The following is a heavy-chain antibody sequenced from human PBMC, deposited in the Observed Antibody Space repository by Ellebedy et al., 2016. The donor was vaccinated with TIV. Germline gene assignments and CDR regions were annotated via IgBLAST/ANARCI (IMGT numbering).Heavy chain of an antibody. J-gene: IGHJ6*02. CDR2: MNPNSGNT. CDR1: GYTFTSYD. Sequence: AASVKVSCKASGYTFTSYDINWARQATGQGLEWMGWMNPNSGNTGYAQKFQGRVTMTRNTSISTAYMELSSLRSEDTAVYYCARDRMRGDPRSSYYYGMDVWGQGTTVTVSS. CDR3: ARDRMRGDPRSSYYYGMDV. D-gene: IGHD3-16*01. V-gene: IGHV1-8*01.